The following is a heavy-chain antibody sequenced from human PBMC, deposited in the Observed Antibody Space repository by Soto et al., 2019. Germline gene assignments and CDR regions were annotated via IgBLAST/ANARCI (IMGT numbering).Heavy chain of an antibody. D-gene: IGHD3-10*01. J-gene: IGHJ4*02. CDR3: AKVRRFGELRSLY. Sequence: EVQLLESGGGLVQPGGSLRLSCRASGITFSSYAISWVRQAPGKGLGWVSAIGVSGDTTYYADSVKGRFTISRDNSKNTLYLQMGSLRAEETAVYYCAKVRRFGELRSLYWGQGTLVTVSS. CDR2: IGVSGDTT. V-gene: IGHV3-23*01. CDR1: GITFSSYA.